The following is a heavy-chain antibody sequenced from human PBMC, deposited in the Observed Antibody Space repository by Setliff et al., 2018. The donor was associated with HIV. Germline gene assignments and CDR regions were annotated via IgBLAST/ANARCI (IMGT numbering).Heavy chain of an antibody. J-gene: IGHJ3*02. Sequence: GASVKVSCKASGGTFSSHAITWVRQAPGHGLEVMGRISPLSATASYAQKLQGRVTITADKSTNTVYMELSSLRSEDTAVYYCARVRGEFGSGQYYPDVFAIWGQGTMVTVSS. CDR1: GGTFSSHA. D-gene: IGHD3-10*01. CDR2: ISPLSATA. V-gene: IGHV1-69*06. CDR3: ARVRGEFGSGQYYPDVFAI.